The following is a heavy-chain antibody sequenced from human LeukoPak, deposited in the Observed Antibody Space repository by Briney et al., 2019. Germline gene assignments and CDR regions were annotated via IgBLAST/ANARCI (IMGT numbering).Heavy chain of an antibody. D-gene: IGHD3-22*01. Sequence: PGGSLRLSCAASGFTFSSYAMSWVRQAPGKGLEWVSAISGSGGSTYYADSVKGRFTISRDNSKNTLYLQMNSLRAEDTAVYYCAKDKLGMYYYDSSGYYWGQGTLVTVSS. CDR2: ISGSGGST. J-gene: IGHJ4*02. V-gene: IGHV3-23*01. CDR3: AKDKLGMYYYDSSGYY. CDR1: GFTFSSYA.